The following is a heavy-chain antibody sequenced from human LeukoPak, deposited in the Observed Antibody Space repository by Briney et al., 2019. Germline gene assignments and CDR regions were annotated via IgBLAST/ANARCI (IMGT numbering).Heavy chain of an antibody. CDR3: ATGETRIMTSGVVSDYCYYMDV. V-gene: IGHV1-69*13. Sequence: GASVKVSCKASGYTLTSYGIGWVRQAPGQGLEWMGGIIPMFRTPNYAQKFQGRVSITADESTRTAYMELSSLTSEDTALYYCATGETRIMTSGVVSDYCYYMDVWGKGTTVTVSS. J-gene: IGHJ6*03. D-gene: IGHD3-3*01. CDR1: GYTLTSYG. CDR2: IIPMFRTP.